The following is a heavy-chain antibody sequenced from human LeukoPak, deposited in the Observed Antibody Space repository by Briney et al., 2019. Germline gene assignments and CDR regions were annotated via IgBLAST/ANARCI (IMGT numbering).Heavy chain of an antibody. CDR2: ISLSSSSI. Sequence: ETLSLTCTVSGGSISSSSYYWGWIRQPPGKGLEWVSYISLSSSSIYYADSLKGRFTISRDNAKNSLYLQMNSLRAEDTAVYYCARETPDSNTWTDFDFWGQGTLVTVS. D-gene: IGHD6-13*01. CDR1: GGSISSSS. CDR3: ARETPDSNTWTDFDF. V-gene: IGHV3-48*01. J-gene: IGHJ4*02.